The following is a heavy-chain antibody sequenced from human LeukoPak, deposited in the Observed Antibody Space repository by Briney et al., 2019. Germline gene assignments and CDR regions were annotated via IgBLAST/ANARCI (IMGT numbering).Heavy chain of an antibody. Sequence: GESLRLSCGASGFTFNRYWIHWVRQAPGKGLEWVSRINPDGSTTTYADSVEGRFTLSRDNAENSVYLQMNSVRAEDTAVYYCARVLSGSWDWFDPWGQGTLVTVSS. J-gene: IGHJ5*02. CDR1: GFTFNRYW. V-gene: IGHV3-74*01. CDR3: ARVLSGSWDWFDP. D-gene: IGHD3-22*01. CDR2: INPDGSTT.